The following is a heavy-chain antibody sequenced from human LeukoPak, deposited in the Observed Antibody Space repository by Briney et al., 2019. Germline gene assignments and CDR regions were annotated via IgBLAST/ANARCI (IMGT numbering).Heavy chain of an antibody. CDR3: ARKAISPSAAADSWFDL. CDR2: IIPIFGTA. V-gene: IGHV1-69*05. D-gene: IGHD3-9*01. Sequence: ASVKVSCKASGGTFSSFAISWVRQAPGQGLEWMGGIIPIFGTANYAQKFQGRVTITTDESTSTAYMELSSLRSEDTAVYYCARKAISPSAAADSWFDLWGQGTLVTVSS. J-gene: IGHJ5*02. CDR1: GGTFSSFA.